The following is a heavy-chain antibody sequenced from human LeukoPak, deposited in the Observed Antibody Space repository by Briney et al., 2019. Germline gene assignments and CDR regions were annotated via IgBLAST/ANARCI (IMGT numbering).Heavy chain of an antibody. Sequence: WASVKVSCKASGYTFTSYDINWVRQAPGQGLEWMGIINPSGGSTSYAQKFQGRITMTRDTSTSTVYMELSSLRSEDTAVYYCARVQLRSFDIWGQGTMVTVSS. V-gene: IGHV1-46*01. CDR2: INPSGGST. D-gene: IGHD2-2*01. CDR3: ARVQLRSFDI. J-gene: IGHJ3*02. CDR1: GYTFTSYD.